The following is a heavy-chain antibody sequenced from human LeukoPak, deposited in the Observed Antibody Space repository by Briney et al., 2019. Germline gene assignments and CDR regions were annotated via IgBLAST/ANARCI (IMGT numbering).Heavy chain of an antibody. CDR2: IYYSGSA. Sequence: PSETLSLTCTVSGGSISSYYWSWIRQPPGKGLEWIGYIYYSGSANYNPSLKSRVTISVDTSKNQFSLKLSSVTAADTAIYYCARWRYLDVWGQGTTVTVSS. D-gene: IGHD3-9*01. CDR1: GGSISSYY. V-gene: IGHV4-59*01. J-gene: IGHJ6*02. CDR3: ARWRYLDV.